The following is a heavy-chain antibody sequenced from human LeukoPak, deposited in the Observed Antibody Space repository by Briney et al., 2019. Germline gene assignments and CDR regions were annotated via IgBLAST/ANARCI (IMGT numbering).Heavy chain of an antibody. J-gene: IGHJ4*02. CDR1: GFTFSGYA. Sequence: GGSLRLSCAASGFTFSGYAMSWVRQAPGKGLEWVSALWGNNKNIYYADSVKGRFTISRDNSGNMVYLQMSDLRVEDTAVYYCAKDLKPDSGYDVDHWGQGTLVTVSS. V-gene: IGHV3-23*01. CDR3: AKDLKPDSGYDVDH. D-gene: IGHD5-12*01. CDR2: LWGNNKNI.